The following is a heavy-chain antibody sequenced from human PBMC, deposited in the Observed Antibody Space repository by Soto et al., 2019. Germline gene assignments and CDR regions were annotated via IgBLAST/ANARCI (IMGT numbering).Heavy chain of an antibody. CDR1: GFTFSSYA. D-gene: IGHD2-15*01. V-gene: IGHV3-23*01. J-gene: IGHJ6*02. CDR3: AKDRVMVAATTVPWYYFHGMDV. Sequence: GGSLRLSCAASGFTFSSYAMSWVRQAPGKGLEWVSAISGSGGSTYYADSVKGRFTISRDNSKNTLYLQMNSLRAEDTAVYYCAKDRVMVAATTVPWYYFHGMDVWGQGTRATASS. CDR2: ISGSGGST.